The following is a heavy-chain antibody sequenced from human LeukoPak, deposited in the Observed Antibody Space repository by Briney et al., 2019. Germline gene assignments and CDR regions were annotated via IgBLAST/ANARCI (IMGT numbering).Heavy chain of an antibody. J-gene: IGHJ6*02. D-gene: IGHD6-19*01. CDR3: ARQGSSGWTDYYYYGMDV. CDR1: GGSITSSGYY. CDR2: IYYSGST. Sequence: SETLSLTCTVSGGSITSSGYYWGWIRQPPGKGLEWIGSIYYSGSTYYNPSLKSRVTISVDTSKNQFSLKLSSVTAADTAVYYCARQGSSGWTDYYYYGMDVWGQGTTVTVSS. V-gene: IGHV4-39*01.